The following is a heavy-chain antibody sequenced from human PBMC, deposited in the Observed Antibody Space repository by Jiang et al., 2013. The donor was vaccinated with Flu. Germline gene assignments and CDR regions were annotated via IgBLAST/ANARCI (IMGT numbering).Heavy chain of an antibody. CDR1: GGTFSGYA. J-gene: IGHJ3*02. CDR3: AREGAVEWLGSRDAFDI. Sequence: GAEVKKPGFSVKVSCKASGGTFSGYAISRVRQAPGQGLEWMGGIIPIFGTANYAQKFQGRVTITADKSTSTAYMELSSLRSEDTAVYYCAREGAVEWLGSRDAFDIWGQGTMVTVSS. CDR2: IIPIFGTA. D-gene: IGHD3-3*01. V-gene: IGHV1-69*06.